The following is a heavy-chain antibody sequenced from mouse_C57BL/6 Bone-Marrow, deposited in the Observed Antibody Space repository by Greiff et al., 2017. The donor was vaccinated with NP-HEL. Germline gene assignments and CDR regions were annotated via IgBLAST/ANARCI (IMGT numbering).Heavy chain of an antibody. CDR3: ARGFSITTVVARYFDV. V-gene: IGHV1-81*01. Sequence: QVQLKQSGAELARPGASVKLSCKASGYTFTSYGISWVKQRTGQGLEWIGEIYPRSGNTYYNEKFKGKATLTADKSSSTAYMELRSLTSEDSAVYVCARGFSITTVVARYFDVWGTGTTVTVSS. D-gene: IGHD1-1*01. CDR1: GYTFTSYG. CDR2: IYPRSGNT. J-gene: IGHJ1*03.